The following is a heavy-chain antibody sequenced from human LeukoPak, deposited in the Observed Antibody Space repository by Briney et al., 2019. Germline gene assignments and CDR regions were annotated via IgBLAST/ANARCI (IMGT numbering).Heavy chain of an antibody. CDR1: GYTFTGYY. Sequence: ASVKVCCKASGYTFTGYYIHWVRQAPGQGLEWMGWINPDRGGTYYAQKFQGRVTMTRDTSISAAYMELSRLRSDDTAVYYCARDTSGWYNYWGQGTLVTVSS. D-gene: IGHD6-19*01. CDR2: INPDRGGT. V-gene: IGHV1-2*02. CDR3: ARDTSGWYNY. J-gene: IGHJ4*02.